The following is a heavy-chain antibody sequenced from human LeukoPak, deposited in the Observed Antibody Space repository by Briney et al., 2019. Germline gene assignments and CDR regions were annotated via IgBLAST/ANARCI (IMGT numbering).Heavy chain of an antibody. CDR1: GGSFSGYY. J-gene: IGHJ5*02. CDR2: INHSGST. Sequence: SETLSLTCAVYGGSFSGYYRSWIRQPPGKGLEWIGEINHSGSTNYNPSLKSRVTISVDTSKNQFSLKLSPVTAADTAVYYCARVADWFDPWGQGTLVTVSS. CDR3: ARVADWFDP. V-gene: IGHV4-34*01.